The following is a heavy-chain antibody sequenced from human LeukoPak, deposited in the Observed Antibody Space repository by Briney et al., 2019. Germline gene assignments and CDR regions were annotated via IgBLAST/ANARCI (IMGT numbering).Heavy chain of an antibody. CDR3: AREGYYARSGYYYAIDY. CDR2: ISSSSSGI. V-gene: IGHV3-48*03. D-gene: IGHD3-22*01. J-gene: IGHJ4*02. Sequence: GGSLRLSCAASGFTFSSYEMNWVRQAPGKGLEWVSYISSSSSGIYYADSVKGRFTISRDNAKNSLYLQMNSLRAEDTAVYYCAREGYYARSGYYYAIDYWGQGTLVTVSS. CDR1: GFTFSSYE.